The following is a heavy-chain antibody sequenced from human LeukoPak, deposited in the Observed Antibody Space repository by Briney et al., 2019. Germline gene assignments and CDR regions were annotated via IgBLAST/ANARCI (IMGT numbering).Heavy chain of an antibody. CDR2: LIPIYGSA. Sequence: SVKVSCKASGGSFTFTSHAISWVRQAPGQGLEWKGGLIPIYGSASYAQKFQGRVTITSDESTRTVSMELSSLRPEDSAVYYCAGFFYDNSGDAFDIWGQGTMVTVSS. CDR1: GGSFTFTSHA. D-gene: IGHD3-22*01. CDR3: AGFFYDNSGDAFDI. V-gene: IGHV1-69*13. J-gene: IGHJ3*02.